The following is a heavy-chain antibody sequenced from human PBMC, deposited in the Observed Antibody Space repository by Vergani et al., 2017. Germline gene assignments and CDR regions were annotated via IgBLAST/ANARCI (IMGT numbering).Heavy chain of an antibody. CDR3: ARDGPYGSDGFDH. D-gene: IGHD3-10*01. CDR2: IYSGGST. Sequence: EVQLVESGGGLVQPGGSLRLSCAASGFTVSSNYMSWVRQAPGKGLEWVSVIYSGGSTYYADSVKGRFTISRDNSKNTLYLQMNSLRAEDTAVYYCARDGPYGSDGFDHWGQGTLVTVSS. J-gene: IGHJ5*02. CDR1: GFTVSSNY. V-gene: IGHV3-66*02.